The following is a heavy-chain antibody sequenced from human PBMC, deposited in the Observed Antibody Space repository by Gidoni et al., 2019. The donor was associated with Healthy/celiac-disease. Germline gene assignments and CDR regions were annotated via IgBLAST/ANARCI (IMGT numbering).Heavy chain of an antibody. V-gene: IGHV1-69*06. CDR3: ARVPDHWYFDL. CDR1: GGTFSSDA. J-gene: IGHJ2*01. CDR2: VIPIFGTA. Sequence: QVQLVQSGAAVKKPGATVKVSCKASGGTFSSDAISWVRQAPGQGLERMGGVIPIFGTANYAQKFQGRVTITADKSTSTAYIELSSLRSEDTAVYYCARVPDHWYFDLWGRGTLVTVSS.